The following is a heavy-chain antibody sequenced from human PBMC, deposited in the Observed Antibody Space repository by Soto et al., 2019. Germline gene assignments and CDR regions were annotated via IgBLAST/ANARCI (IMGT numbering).Heavy chain of an antibody. CDR1: GFTFSSYA. V-gene: IGHV3-30-3*01. D-gene: IGHD2-2*01. CDR2: ISYDGSNK. Sequence: GGSLRLSCAASGFTFSSYAMHWVRQAPGKGLEWVAVISYDGSNKYYADSVKGRFTISRDNSKNTLYLQMNSLRAEDTAVYYCAREYEKSYCSSTSCHQGGYYYGMDVWGQGTTVTVSS. CDR3: AREYEKSYCSSTSCHQGGYYYGMDV. J-gene: IGHJ6*02.